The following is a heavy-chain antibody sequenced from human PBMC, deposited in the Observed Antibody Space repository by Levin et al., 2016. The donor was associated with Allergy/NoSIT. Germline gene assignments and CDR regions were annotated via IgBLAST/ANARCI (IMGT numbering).Heavy chain of an antibody. CDR3: ARNWNDFNGDQKGDGYYYMDV. Sequence: WIRQPPGKGLEWVAVIWFDGSHKYYADSVKGRFTISRDNLKNTLYLQMKSLRAEDTAVYYCARNWNDFNGDQKGDGYYYMDVWGKGTTVTVSS. J-gene: IGHJ6*03. CDR2: IWFDGSHK. V-gene: IGHV3-33*01. D-gene: IGHD1-1*01.